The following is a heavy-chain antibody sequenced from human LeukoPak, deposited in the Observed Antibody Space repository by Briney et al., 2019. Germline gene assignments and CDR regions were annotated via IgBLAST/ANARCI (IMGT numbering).Heavy chain of an antibody. J-gene: IGHJ1*01. CDR2: ISSSSSYI. D-gene: IGHD3-10*01. V-gene: IGHV3-21*06. CDR1: GFTFSSYS. CDR3: ARDQDGSGRRGLDYEYFQY. Sequence: GGSLRLSCAASGFTFSSYSMNWVRQAPGKGLEWVSSISSSSSYIYYADSVKGRFTISRDTSKSMLYLQMNSLSPDDTAVYYCARDQDGSGRRGLDYEYFQYWGQGTLVTVSS.